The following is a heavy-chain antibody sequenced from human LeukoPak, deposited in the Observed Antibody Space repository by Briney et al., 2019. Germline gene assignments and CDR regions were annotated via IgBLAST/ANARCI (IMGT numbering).Heavy chain of an antibody. CDR2: IYHSGST. Sequence: PSETLSLTCAVYGGSFSGYYWSWIRQPPGKGLEWIGSIYHSGSTYYNPSLKSRVTISVDTSKNQFSLKLSSVTAADTAVYYCARDFEYYYDSSGYMPTFDYWGQGTLVTVSS. CDR1: GGSFSGYY. V-gene: IGHV4-34*01. CDR3: ARDFEYYYDSSGYMPTFDY. D-gene: IGHD3-22*01. J-gene: IGHJ4*02.